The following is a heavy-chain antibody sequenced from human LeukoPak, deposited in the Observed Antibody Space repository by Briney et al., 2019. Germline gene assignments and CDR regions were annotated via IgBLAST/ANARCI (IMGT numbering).Heavy chain of an antibody. D-gene: IGHD2-15*01. CDR2: ISSSSSTI. CDR3: ASVVVVGYAFDI. CDR1: GFTFSSYI. Sequence: PGGSLRLSCAASGFTFSSYIMNWVRQAPGKGLEWVSYISSSSSTIYYADSVKGRFTISRDNAKNSLYLQMNSLRDEDTAVYYCASVVVVGYAFDIWGQGTMVTVSS. V-gene: IGHV3-48*02. J-gene: IGHJ3*02.